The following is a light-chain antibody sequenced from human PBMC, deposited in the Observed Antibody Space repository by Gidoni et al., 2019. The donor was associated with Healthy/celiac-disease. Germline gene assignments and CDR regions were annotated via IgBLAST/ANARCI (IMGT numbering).Light chain of an antibody. V-gene: IGKV3-11*01. J-gene: IGKJ3*01. CDR1: QSVSSY. CDR3: QQRSNWPPVT. CDR2: DAS. Sequence: VLTQPPATLSLSPGERATLSCRASQSVSSYLAWYQQKPGQAPRLLIYDASNRATGIPARFSGSGSGTDFTLTISSLEPEDFAVYYCQQRSNWPPVTFGPGTKVDIK.